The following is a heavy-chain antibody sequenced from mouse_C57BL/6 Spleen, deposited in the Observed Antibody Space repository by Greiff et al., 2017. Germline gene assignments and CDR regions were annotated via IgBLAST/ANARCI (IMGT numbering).Heavy chain of an antibody. J-gene: IGHJ2*01. D-gene: IGHD1-1*01. Sequence: EVQRVESGGGLVKPGGSLKLSCAASGFTFSDYGMHWVRQAPEKGLEWVAYISSGSSTIYYADTVKGRFTISRDNAKNTLFLQMTSLRSEDTAMYYCARDYYYGSYYFDYWGQGTTLTVSS. CDR2: ISSGSSTI. CDR1: GFTFSDYG. CDR3: ARDYYYGSYYFDY. V-gene: IGHV5-17*01.